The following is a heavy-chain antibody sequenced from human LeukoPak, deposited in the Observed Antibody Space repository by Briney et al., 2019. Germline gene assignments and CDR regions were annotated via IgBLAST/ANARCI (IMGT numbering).Heavy chain of an antibody. D-gene: IGHD3-10*01. Sequence: GGSLRLSCAASGFIFDDYAMHWVRQTPGKGLEWVSGVSWKSDTVGYADSVKGRFSTSRDNAKNSLYLQMMGLRAEDKALYYCAKSGKDGLLWFGELVSNYYYMDVWGKGTMVTVSS. CDR2: VSWKSDTV. CDR1: GFIFDDYA. CDR3: AKSGKDGLLWFGELVSNYYYMDV. V-gene: IGHV3-9*01. J-gene: IGHJ6*03.